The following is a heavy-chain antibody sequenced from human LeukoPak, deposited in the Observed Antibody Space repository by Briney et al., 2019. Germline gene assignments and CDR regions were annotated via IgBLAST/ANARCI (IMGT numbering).Heavy chain of an antibody. CDR1: GLTVSSNY. D-gene: IGHD1-26*01. CDR3: ARGVTLVGATGDAFDI. J-gene: IGHJ3*02. Sequence: GGSLRLSCAASGLTVSSNYMSRVRQAPGKGLEWVSVIYSGGSTYYADSVKGRFTISRDNSKNTLYLQMNSLRAEDTAVYYCARGVTLVGATGDAFDIWGQGTMVTVSS. V-gene: IGHV3-66*01. CDR2: IYSGGST.